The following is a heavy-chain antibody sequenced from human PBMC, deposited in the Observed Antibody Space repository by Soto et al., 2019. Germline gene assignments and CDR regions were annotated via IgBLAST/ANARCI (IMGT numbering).Heavy chain of an antibody. CDR1: GGSISSYF. V-gene: IGHV4-4*07. CDR2: IYTSGTT. D-gene: IGHD1-26*01. Sequence: SETLSLTCTISGGSISSYFWSWIRQPAGKRLEWLGHIYTSGTTNYSPSLQSRVTMSVDTSKNQFSLKLSSVTAADTAVYYCAAGWISGGYRDFDYWGQGALVTVSS. J-gene: IGHJ4*02. CDR3: AAGWISGGYRDFDY.